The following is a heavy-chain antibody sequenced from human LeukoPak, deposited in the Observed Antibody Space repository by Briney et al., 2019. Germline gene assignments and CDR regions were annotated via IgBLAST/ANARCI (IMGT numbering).Heavy chain of an antibody. CDR3: ARDRNRWEQPPSAFDI. V-gene: IGHV3-21*01. D-gene: IGHD1-26*01. Sequence: GGSLRLSCAASGFTFSSYSMNWVRQAPGKGLEWVSSISSSSSYIYYADSVKGRFTISRDNAKNSLYLQMNSLRAEDTAVYYCARDRNRWEQPPSAFDIWAKGQWSPSLQ. CDR1: GFTFSSYS. J-gene: IGHJ3*02. CDR2: ISSSSSYI.